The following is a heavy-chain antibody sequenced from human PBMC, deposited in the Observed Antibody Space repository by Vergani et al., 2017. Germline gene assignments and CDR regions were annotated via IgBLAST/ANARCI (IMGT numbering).Heavy chain of an antibody. CDR3: VRVKGSNWNDHLYDI. J-gene: IGHJ3*02. CDR2: IRNKANDYTT. V-gene: IGHV3-72*01. D-gene: IGHD1-1*01. Sequence: EVQLLESGGGSVQPGESLRLSCAASGFIFSDHYMDWVRQAPGKGLEWVGRIRNKANDYTTQYAASVKGRFTISRDDSKSYLYLQMNSLQTEDTALYYCVRVKGSNWNDHLYDIWGQGTLVTVSS. CDR1: GFIFSDHY.